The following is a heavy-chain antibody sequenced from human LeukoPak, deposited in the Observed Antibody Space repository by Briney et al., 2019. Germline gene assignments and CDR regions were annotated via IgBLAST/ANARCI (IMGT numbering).Heavy chain of an antibody. CDR2: ISGSSRHI. CDR1: GFTFSSYA. Sequence: TGGSLRLSCAASGFTFSSYAMSWVRQAPGKGLEWVSSISGSSRHIYYADSVKGRFTVSRDNAKNSMYLQMNSLRVEDTAVYYCAREAAPGTGRHFDYWGQGTLVTVSS. V-gene: IGHV3-21*01. D-gene: IGHD6-13*01. CDR3: AREAAPGTGRHFDY. J-gene: IGHJ4*02.